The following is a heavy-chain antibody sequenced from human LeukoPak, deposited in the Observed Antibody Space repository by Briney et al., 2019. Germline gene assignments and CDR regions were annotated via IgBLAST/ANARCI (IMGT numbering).Heavy chain of an antibody. CDR1: GGTISSYA. Sequence: ASVKVSCKASGGTISSYAISWVRQAPGQGLEWMGGIIPIFGTAKYAQKFQGRVTITADESTSTAYMELSSLRSEDTAVYYCARDAEPSTILRFLEGGVVDIWGQGTMVTVSS. CDR3: ARDAEPSTILRFLEGGVVDI. CDR2: IIPIFGTA. D-gene: IGHD3-3*01. J-gene: IGHJ3*02. V-gene: IGHV1-69*13.